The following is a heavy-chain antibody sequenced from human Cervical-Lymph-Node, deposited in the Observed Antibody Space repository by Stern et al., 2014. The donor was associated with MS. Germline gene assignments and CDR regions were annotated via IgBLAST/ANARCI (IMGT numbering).Heavy chain of an antibody. V-gene: IGHV4-4*07. J-gene: IGHJ6*02. Sequence: QVQLQESGPGLVKPSETLSLTCTASVGSFSDYYLNWIRQPAGKGLEWIGRIYSSGATNYNPSLKSRVTMSVDTPKNQFSLKLTSLSAAGTAVYYCARQTSVTSSLNFYYGMDVWGQGTTVTVSS. CDR3: ARQTSVTSSLNFYYGMDV. D-gene: IGHD4-17*01. CDR2: IYSSGAT. CDR1: VGSFSDYY.